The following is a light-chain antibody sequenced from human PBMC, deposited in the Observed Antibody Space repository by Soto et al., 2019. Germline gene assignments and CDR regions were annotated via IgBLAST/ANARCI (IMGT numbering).Light chain of an antibody. Sequence: VVMTQSPATLSVSPGEGATLYCRASQSLSSNLAWYQQKPGQAPRLLIYRASTRAPGLPARFRGSGSGREVITITSSMQEDEDLVMYYWQQNNCSLTFGQGTKVDIK. CDR1: QSLSSN. V-gene: IGKV3-15*01. J-gene: IGKJ1*01. CDR3: QQNNCSLT. CDR2: RAS.